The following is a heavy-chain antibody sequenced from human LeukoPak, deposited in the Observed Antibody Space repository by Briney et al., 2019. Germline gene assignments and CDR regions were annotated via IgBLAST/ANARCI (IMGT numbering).Heavy chain of an antibody. CDR3: ARDWQVAASTAFDI. CDR2: IIPTFGTA. Sequence: ASVKVSCKASGGTFSSYAISWVRQAPGQGLEWMGGIIPTFGTANYAQKFQGRVTITADESTSTAYMELSSLRSEDTAVYYCARDWQVAASTAFDIWGQGTMVTVSS. J-gene: IGHJ3*02. D-gene: IGHD2-15*01. V-gene: IGHV1-69*13. CDR1: GGTFSSYA.